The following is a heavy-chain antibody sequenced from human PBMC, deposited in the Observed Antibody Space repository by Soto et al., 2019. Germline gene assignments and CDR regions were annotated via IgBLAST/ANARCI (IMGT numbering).Heavy chain of an antibody. CDR2: ISYDGSNK. J-gene: IGHJ6*01. V-gene: IGHV3-30*18. CDR3: AKATYYYGSGRHYYYYYGMDV. D-gene: IGHD3-10*01. CDR1: GFTFSSYG. Sequence: VGSLRLSCAASGFTFSSYGMHWVRQAPGKGLEWVAVISYDGSNKYYADSVKGRFTISRDNSKNTLYLQMNSLRAEDTAVYYCAKATYYYGSGRHYYYYYGMDVWGQGTTVTVSS.